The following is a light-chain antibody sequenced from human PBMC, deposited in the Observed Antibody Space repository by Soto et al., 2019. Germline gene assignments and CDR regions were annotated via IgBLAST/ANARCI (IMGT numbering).Light chain of an antibody. CDR2: AAS. Sequence: DIPMTQSPSSLSASFGDSVTITCRASQNINNYLSWYQHKPGKAPKLLIYAASNLESGVPSTFSGSRSGTEFTLTISRLYPEDFAAYYCQQSYSMPHTFGQGTKLEI. V-gene: IGKV1-39*01. CDR3: QQSYSMPHT. J-gene: IGKJ2*01. CDR1: QNINNY.